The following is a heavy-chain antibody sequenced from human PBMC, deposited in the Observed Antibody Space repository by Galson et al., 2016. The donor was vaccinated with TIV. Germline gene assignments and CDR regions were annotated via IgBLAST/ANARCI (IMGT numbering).Heavy chain of an antibody. D-gene: IGHD1/OR15-1a*01. CDR2: IVGGNGDT. J-gene: IGHJ4*02. CDR3: ARVGRRTLTRSTYYDC. CDR1: GYTFETYA. V-gene: IGHV1-3*01. Sequence: SVKVSCKASGYTFETYAMHWVRQAPGQKLEWMGWIVGGNGDTRYSQKFQGRVTFTRDTSATTAYMDLNRLELDDTAVYYCARVGRRTLTRSTYYDCWGQGSLVTVSS.